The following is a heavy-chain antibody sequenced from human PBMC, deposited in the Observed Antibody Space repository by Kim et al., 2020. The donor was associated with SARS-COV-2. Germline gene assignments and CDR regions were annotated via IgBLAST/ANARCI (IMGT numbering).Heavy chain of an antibody. Sequence: GGSLRLSCAASGFTFSSYSMNWVRQAPGKGLEWVSSISSSSSYIYYADSVKGRFTISRDNAKNSLYLQMNSLRAEDTAVYYCAREDCSGGSCYSGYYYYYGMDVWGQGTTVTVSS. CDR3: AREDCSGGSCYSGYYYYYGMDV. D-gene: IGHD2-15*01. CDR1: GFTFSSYS. CDR2: ISSSSSYI. V-gene: IGHV3-21*01. J-gene: IGHJ6*02.